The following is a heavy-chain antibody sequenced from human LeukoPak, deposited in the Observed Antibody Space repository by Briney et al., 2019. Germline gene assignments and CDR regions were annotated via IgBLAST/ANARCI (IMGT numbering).Heavy chain of an antibody. D-gene: IGHD5/OR15-5a*01. V-gene: IGHV3-23*01. CDR2: ISGSGGST. CDR3: ARSVLGDAFDI. CDR1: GFTFTNYA. J-gene: IGHJ3*02. Sequence: HPGGSLRLSCAASGFTFTNYAMNWVRQAPGKGLEWVSTISGSGGSTYYADSVKGRFTISRDNSKNTLYLQMNSLRAEDTAVYYCARSVLGDAFDIWGQGTMVTVSS.